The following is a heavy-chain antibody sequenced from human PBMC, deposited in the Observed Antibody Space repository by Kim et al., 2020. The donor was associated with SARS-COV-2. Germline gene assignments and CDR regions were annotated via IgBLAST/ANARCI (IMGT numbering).Heavy chain of an antibody. V-gene: IGHV1-69*13. J-gene: IGHJ4*02. CDR3: ARESIAVAARGYYFDY. Sequence: SVKVSCKASGGTFSSYAISWVRQAPGQGLEWMGGIIPIFGTANYAQKFQGRVTITADESTSTAYMELSSLRSEDTAVYYCARESIAVAARGYYFDYWGQGTLVTVSS. CDR2: IIPIFGTA. CDR1: GGTFSSYA. D-gene: IGHD6-19*01.